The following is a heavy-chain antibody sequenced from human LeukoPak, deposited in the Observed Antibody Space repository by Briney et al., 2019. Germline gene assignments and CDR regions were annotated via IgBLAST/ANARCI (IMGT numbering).Heavy chain of an antibody. CDR2: IYVGGYT. D-gene: IGHD3-10*02. V-gene: IGHV4-4*07. J-gene: IGHJ6*02. CDR3: SRSDHVHYYYHGMDV. Sequence: SETLSLTCTVSGGSISTYHWNWIRQPAGKGLEWIGRIYVGGYTNYNPALKSRVTVSADTSKNQFSLKLRSVTAADTAVYFCSRSDHVHYYYHGMDVWGQGITVTVSS. CDR1: GGSISTYH.